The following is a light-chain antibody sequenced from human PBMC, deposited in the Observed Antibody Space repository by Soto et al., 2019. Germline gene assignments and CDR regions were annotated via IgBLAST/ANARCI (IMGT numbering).Light chain of an antibody. CDR2: KAS. V-gene: IGKV1-5*03. Sequence: IQMTQSPSTLSASVGDRVTITCRASQSISTWLAWYQQKPGKAPKLLIYKASSLRNGVPSRFSGSGSGTEFTLTIYSLQPDDFASYYCQQYNGYPHTFGQGTKVDIK. CDR1: QSISTW. CDR3: QQYNGYPHT. J-gene: IGKJ2*01.